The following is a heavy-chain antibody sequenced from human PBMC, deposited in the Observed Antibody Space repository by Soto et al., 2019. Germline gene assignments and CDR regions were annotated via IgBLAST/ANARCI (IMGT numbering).Heavy chain of an antibody. V-gene: IGHV3-23*01. J-gene: IGHJ5*02. CDR1: VLTLSNYS. Sequence: HPGGSLRLSGAASVLTLSNYSVSWVRQAPGRGLEWVSGISDKGGSTYYADSVKGRFTISRYNSKNTLYLQMNSLRAEDTAVYYCGKDRRYHWNPVPACFYTWGQGTMLPVSS. D-gene: IGHD1-20*01. CDR2: ISDKGGST. CDR3: GKDRRYHWNPVPACFYT.